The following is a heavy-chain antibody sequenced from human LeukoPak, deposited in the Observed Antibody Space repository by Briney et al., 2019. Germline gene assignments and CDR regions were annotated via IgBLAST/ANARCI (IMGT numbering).Heavy chain of an antibody. CDR1: GFTFNRYN. D-gene: IGHD2-15*01. V-gene: IGHV3-21*01. Sequence: PGGSLRLSCAASGFTFNRYNMNWVRRAPGKGLEWGASISTSSSYIYYADSVRGRFTIARDNAKKSLYLQMNSLRAEDTAVYSCARGADGVSSNSRGWFDPWGQGTLVTVSS. CDR2: ISTSSSYI. J-gene: IGHJ5*02. CDR3: ARGADGVSSNSRGWFDP.